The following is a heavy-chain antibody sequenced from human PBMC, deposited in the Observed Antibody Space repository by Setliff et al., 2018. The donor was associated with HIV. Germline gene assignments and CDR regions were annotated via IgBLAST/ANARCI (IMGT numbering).Heavy chain of an antibody. D-gene: IGHD6-6*01. J-gene: IGHJ4*02. Sequence: GASVKVSCKASGYTFSNYYIHWVRQAPGQGLEWMGIINPSAVTSYGQKFQGRLTVTRDTSTSTVYMDLSSLRSEDTAVYYCARLGVEYSSSWEYYFDYWGQGTLVAVSS. CDR3: ARLGVEYSSSWEYYFDY. V-gene: IGHV1-46*01. CDR1: GYTFSNYY. CDR2: INPSAVT.